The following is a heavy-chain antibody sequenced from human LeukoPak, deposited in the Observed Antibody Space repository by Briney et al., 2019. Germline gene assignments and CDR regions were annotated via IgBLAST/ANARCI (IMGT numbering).Heavy chain of an antibody. CDR1: GFTFSSYG. V-gene: IGHV3-30*18. CDR2: ISYDGSNK. CDR3: AKGDYYDSSGYPNWFDP. Sequence: PGGSLRLSCAASGFTFSSYGMHWVRQAPGKGLEWVAVISYDGSNKYYADSVKGRFTISRDNSKNTLYLQMNSLRAEDTAVYYCAKGDYYDSSGYPNWFDPWGQGTLVTVSS. J-gene: IGHJ5*02. D-gene: IGHD3-22*01.